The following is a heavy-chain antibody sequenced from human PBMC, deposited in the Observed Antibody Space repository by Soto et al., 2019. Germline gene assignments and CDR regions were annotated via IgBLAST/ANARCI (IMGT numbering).Heavy chain of an antibody. V-gene: IGHV6-1*01. CDR2: TYYRSKWYN. D-gene: IGHD4-17*01. CDR3: ARLTTVTTIGPSGYYYYGMDV. Sequence: KQSQTLSLTCAISGDSVSSNSAAWNWIRQSPSRGLEWLGRTYYRSKWYNDYAVSVKSRITINPDTSKNQFSLQLNSVTPEDTAVYYCARLTTVTTIGPSGYYYYGMDVWGQGTTVTVSS. J-gene: IGHJ6*02. CDR1: GDSVSSNSAA.